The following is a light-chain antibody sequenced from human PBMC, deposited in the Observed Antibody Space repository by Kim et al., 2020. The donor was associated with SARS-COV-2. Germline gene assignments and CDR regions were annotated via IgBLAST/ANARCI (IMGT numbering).Light chain of an antibody. CDR1: QNIRTF. J-gene: IGKJ2*01. CDR3: QQSYTTPQHT. CDR2: GGS. Sequence: AAVGDRVTSSCRASQNIRTFVNWYQQQTGKAPKLLIYGGSRLQRGGPTRVSGRASGKDFNLTISNLQPEDFATYYWQQSYTTPQHTFGKGNKLEI. V-gene: IGKV1-39*01.